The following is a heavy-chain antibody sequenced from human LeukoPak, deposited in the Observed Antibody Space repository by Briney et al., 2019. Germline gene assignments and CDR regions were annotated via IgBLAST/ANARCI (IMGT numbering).Heavy chain of an antibody. Sequence: SETLSLTCAVYGGSFSGYYWSWIRQPPGKGLEWIGEINHSGSTNYNPSLKSRVTISVDTSKNQFSLQLSSVTAADTAVYYCARATNSSSWTRAEYFQHWGQGTLVTVSS. D-gene: IGHD6-13*01. CDR1: GGSFSGYY. CDR3: ARATNSSSWTRAEYFQH. CDR2: INHSGST. V-gene: IGHV4-34*01. J-gene: IGHJ1*01.